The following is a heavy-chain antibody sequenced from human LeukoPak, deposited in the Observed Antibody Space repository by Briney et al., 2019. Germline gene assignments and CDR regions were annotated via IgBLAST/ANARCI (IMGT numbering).Heavy chain of an antibody. V-gene: IGHV3-66*01. J-gene: IGHJ4*02. Sequence: GSLRLSCTGSGFTVSSSYMSWVRQTPGKGLEWVSGIYSGGTTYYADSVKGRVTISRDSSKNTLYLQMNSLRAEDTAVYYCARDRRDGYCLGHWGQGTLVTVSS. D-gene: IGHD5-24*01. CDR3: ARDRRDGYCLGH. CDR2: IYSGGTT. CDR1: GFTVSSSY.